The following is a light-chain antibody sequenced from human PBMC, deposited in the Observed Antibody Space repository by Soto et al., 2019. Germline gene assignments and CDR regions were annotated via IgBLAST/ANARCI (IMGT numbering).Light chain of an antibody. V-gene: IGKV1-5*01. CDR3: QQYKSYWT. Sequence: DIQMTQSPSALTASVGDSVTITFQASQDITNYLNWYQQKPGKAPKLLISDASSLETGVPSRFSGSGSGTEFTLTINSLQPDDFATYYCQQYKSYWTFGQGTKVDIK. CDR2: DAS. J-gene: IGKJ1*01. CDR1: QDITNY.